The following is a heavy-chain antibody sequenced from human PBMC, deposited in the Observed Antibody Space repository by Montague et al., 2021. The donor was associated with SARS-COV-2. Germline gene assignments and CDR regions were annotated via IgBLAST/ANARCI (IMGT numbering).Heavy chain of an antibody. D-gene: IGHD6-13*01. CDR3: ARQAAGSYFYYGVDV. Sequence: SETLSLTCTVSGDSINTYYWNCIRQPPRKGLEWLGSIFYTGSTNXXPSLKSRVTISLVTSKNQFFLKVTSVTAADTAVYYCARQAAGSYFYYGVDVWGQGTTVTVSS. V-gene: IGHV4-59*12. J-gene: IGHJ6*02. CDR2: IFYTGST. CDR1: GDSINTYY.